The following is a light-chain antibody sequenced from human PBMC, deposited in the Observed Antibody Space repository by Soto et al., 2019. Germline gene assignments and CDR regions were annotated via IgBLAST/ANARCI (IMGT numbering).Light chain of an antibody. CDR1: QSVSTN. CDR3: QQYKNWRT. V-gene: IGKV3-15*01. Sequence: EIVLTQSPATMSVSPGERATLSCRASQSVSTNLAWYQQKPGQPPRLLIYGAYTRATGVPARFSGSGSGTDFTLTISSLQSEDFAVYYCQQYKNWRTFGQGTTVEIK. CDR2: GAY. J-gene: IGKJ1*01.